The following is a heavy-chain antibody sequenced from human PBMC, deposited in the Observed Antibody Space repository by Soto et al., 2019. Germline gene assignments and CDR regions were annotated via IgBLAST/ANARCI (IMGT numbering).Heavy chain of an antibody. Sequence: PSETLSLTCTVSSDSISNYYCSWFRQPPGKGLEWIGYMHYNGYTSYNPSLRSRVTISVDTSKNQFSLKLSSVTAADTAVYYCARDKSINWFDPWGQGTLVTVSS. V-gene: IGHV4-59*01. CDR3: ARDKSINWFDP. CDR2: MHYNGYT. J-gene: IGHJ5*02. CDR1: SDSISNYY. D-gene: IGHD3-3*02.